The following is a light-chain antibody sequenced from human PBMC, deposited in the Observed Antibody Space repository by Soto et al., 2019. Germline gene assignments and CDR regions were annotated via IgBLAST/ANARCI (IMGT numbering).Light chain of an antibody. V-gene: IGKV2-24*01. CDR2: KIS. J-gene: IGKJ2*01. CDR3: MQATQFPPYT. CDR1: QSLLHSDGSTY. Sequence: DIVLTQTPLSSAVTLGQPASISCRSSQSLLHSDGSTYLRWLHQRPGQPPRLLIYKISNRLSGXPXRXXGSGAGTDFTLKISRVEAEDVGVYYCMQATQFPPYTFGQGTKLEIE.